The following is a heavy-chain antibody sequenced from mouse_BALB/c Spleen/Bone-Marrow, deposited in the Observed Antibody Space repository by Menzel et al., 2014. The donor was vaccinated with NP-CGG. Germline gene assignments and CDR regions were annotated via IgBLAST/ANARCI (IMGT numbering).Heavy chain of an antibody. CDR1: GYTFTEYT. CDR2: INPNNGGS. V-gene: IGHV1-18*01. CDR3: ARENYGRGYYFDY. D-gene: IGHD1-1*01. Sequence: EVQLQQSGPELVKPGTSVKISCKTSGYTFTEYTMHWVKQSLGKSLEWIGGINPNNGGSNYNQKFKGKATLTVDKSSSTAYMKFRSLTSEDSAVYYCARENYGRGYYFDYWGQGATLTVSS. J-gene: IGHJ2*01.